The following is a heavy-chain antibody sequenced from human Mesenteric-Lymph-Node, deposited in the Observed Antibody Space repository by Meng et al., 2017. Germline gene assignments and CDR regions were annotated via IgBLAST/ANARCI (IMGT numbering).Heavy chain of an antibody. V-gene: IGHV4-61*02. J-gene: IGHJ4*02. CDR1: GGSISSGSYY. CDR3: ARANSRGYSYAAGY. D-gene: IGHD5-18*01. CDR2: IYTSGST. Sequence: SETLSLTCTVSGGSISSGSYYWSWIRQPAGKGLEWIGRIYTSGSTNYNPSLKSRVTISVDTSKNQFSLKLSSVTAADTAVYYCARANSRGYSYAAGYWGQGTLVTVSS.